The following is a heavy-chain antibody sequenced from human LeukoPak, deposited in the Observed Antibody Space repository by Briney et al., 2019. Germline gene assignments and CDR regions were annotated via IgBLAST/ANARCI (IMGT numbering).Heavy chain of an antibody. CDR1: GYTFTAYY. V-gene: IGHV1-2*02. D-gene: IGHD2-2*01. J-gene: IGHJ6*02. CDR2: INPLSGGT. CDR3: TRDHCTSINCYEYNYYGMDV. Sequence: ASVKVSCKASGYTFTAYYIHWVRRAPGQGLEWMGWINPLSGGTESAQKFQGRVTMTRDTSISTAYMELSRLRSDDTAVYYCTRDHCTSINCYEYNYYGMDVWGQGTTVTVSS.